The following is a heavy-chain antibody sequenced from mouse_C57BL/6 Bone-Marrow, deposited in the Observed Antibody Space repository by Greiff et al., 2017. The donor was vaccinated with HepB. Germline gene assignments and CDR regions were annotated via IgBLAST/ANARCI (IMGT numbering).Heavy chain of an antibody. V-gene: IGHV5-4*01. CDR3: ARDLVITSYYYAMDY. CDR1: GFTFSSYA. J-gene: IGHJ4*01. Sequence: EVKLVESGGGLVKPGGSLKLSCAASGFTFSSYAMSWVRQTPEKRLEWVATISDGGSYTYYPDNVKGRFTISRDNAKNNLYLQMSHLKSEDTAMYYCARDLVITSYYYAMDYWGQGTSVTVSS. CDR2: ISDGGSYT. D-gene: IGHD2-4*01.